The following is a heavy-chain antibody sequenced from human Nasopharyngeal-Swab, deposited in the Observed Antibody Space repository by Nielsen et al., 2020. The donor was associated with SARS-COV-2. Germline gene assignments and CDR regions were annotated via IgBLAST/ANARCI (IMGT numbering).Heavy chain of an antibody. J-gene: IGHJ5*02. D-gene: IGHD3-10*01. CDR3: VKPVHITMVRGVMSGPNWFDP. CDR2: ISSNGGST. CDR1: GFTFNSYA. V-gene: IGHV3-64D*06. Sequence: GESLKISCSASGFTFNSYAMHWVRQAPGKGLEYVSAISSNGGSTYYADSVKGRFTISRDNSKNTLYLQMSSLRAEDTAVYYCVKPVHITMVRGVMSGPNWFDPWGQGTLVTVS.